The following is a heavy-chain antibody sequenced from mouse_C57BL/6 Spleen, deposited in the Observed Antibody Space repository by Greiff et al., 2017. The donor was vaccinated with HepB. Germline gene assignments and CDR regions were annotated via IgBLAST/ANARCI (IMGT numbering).Heavy chain of an antibody. CDR2: ISDGGSYT. V-gene: IGHV5-4*01. Sequence: VQLKESGGGLVKPGGSLKLSCAASGFTFSSYAMSWVRQTPEKRLEWVATISDGGSYTYYPDNVKGRFTISRDNAKNNLYLQMSHLKSEDTAMYYCARDGAGYSAWFAYWGQGTLVTVSA. CDR3: ARDGAGYSAWFAY. J-gene: IGHJ3*01. CDR1: GFTFSSYA. D-gene: IGHD2-3*01.